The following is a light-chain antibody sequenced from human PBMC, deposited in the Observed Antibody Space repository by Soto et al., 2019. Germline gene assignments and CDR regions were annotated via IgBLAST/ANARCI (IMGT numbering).Light chain of an antibody. V-gene: IGKV1-5*03. Sequence: IQMTQSPSTLSASVGDRVTITCRASHHISNWLAWYQQKPGRAPKLLIYKASSLESGVPPRFSGSGSGTEFTLTISPLHPDDSATYYGQQYNISFGQGTKVDIK. J-gene: IGKJ1*01. CDR2: KAS. CDR3: QQYNIS. CDR1: HHISNW.